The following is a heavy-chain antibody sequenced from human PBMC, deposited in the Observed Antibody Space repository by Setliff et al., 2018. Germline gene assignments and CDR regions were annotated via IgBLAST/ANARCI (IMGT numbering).Heavy chain of an antibody. CDR2: IYYSGTA. CDR3: ARHEFVGGYYGSVTYRHFDY. V-gene: IGHV4-39*01. D-gene: IGHD3-10*01. J-gene: IGHJ4*02. Sequence: SETLSLTCTVSGGSISSSSYQWGWVRQPPGKGLEWIGSIYYSGTAYYNPSLKSRVTISVDTSKNQFSLQVTSVTATDTAVYYCARHEFVGGYYGSVTYRHFDYWGQGILVTVSS. CDR1: GGSISSSSYQ.